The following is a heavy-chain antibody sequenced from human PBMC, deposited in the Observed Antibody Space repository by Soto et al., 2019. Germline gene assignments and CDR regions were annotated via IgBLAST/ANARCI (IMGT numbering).Heavy chain of an antibody. CDR3: ARDNILGILYGGMDV. V-gene: IGHV4-30-4*01. Sequence: TQSLTSTVSGVYIVVGEGCWSWIRQPPGKGLEWIGYIYYSGSTYYNPSLKSRVTISVDTSKNQFSLKLSSVTAADTAVYYCARDNILGILYGGMDVWGQGTTV. J-gene: IGHJ6*02. CDR1: GVYIVVGEGC. CDR2: IYYSGST. D-gene: IGHD3-3*01.